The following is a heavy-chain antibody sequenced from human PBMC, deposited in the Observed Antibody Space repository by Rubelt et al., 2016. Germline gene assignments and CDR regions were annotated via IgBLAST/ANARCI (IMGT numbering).Heavy chain of an antibody. CDR3: ARPKFAGYSGYDLWY. J-gene: IGHJ4*02. Sequence: EVQLVESGGGLVKPGGSLRLSCAASGFTFSSYSMNWVRQAPGKGLDWVSSISSSSSYIYYADSVKGRFTTSRDNAKNSLYLQMNSLRAEDTAVYYCARPKFAGYSGYDLWYWGQGTLVAVSS. V-gene: IGHV3-21*01. CDR1: GFTFSSYS. D-gene: IGHD5-12*01. CDR2: ISSSSSYI.